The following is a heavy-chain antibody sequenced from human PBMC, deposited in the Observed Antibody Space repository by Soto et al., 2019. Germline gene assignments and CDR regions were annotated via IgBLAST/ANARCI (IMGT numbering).Heavy chain of an antibody. Sequence: PGGSLRLSCAVSGFTFSSYFMNWVRQAPGKGLEWVSIITTNSGTTHYADSVRGRFTISRDDAKNSLYLQMNSLRAEDTAVYYCVRAACSGCYGYQHWGQGTLVTVAS. CDR3: VRAACSGCYGYQH. V-gene: IGHV3-48*01. D-gene: IGHD2-2*01. CDR2: ITTNSGTT. CDR1: GFTFSSYF. J-gene: IGHJ1*01.